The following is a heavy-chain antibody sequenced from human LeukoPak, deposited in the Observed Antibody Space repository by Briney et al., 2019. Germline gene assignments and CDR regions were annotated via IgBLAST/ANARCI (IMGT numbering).Heavy chain of an antibody. J-gene: IGHJ4*02. D-gene: IGHD3-10*01. V-gene: IGHV4-4*02. CDR2: IYLYGTT. Sequence: PSETLSLTCAVSAGSISSSNWWSWVRQSPVKGLEWIGEIYLYGTTNYNPSLKSRVTMSVDRSKNQFSLKLSSVTAADTAVYYCARLKLLWFGEAWYFDYWGQGTLVTVSS. CDR3: ARLKLLWFGEAWYFDY. CDR1: AGSISSSNW.